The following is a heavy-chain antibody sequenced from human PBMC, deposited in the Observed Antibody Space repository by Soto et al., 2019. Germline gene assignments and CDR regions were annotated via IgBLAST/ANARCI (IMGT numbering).Heavy chain of an antibody. CDR2: LSYDGSNK. D-gene: IGHD6-19*01. Sequence: PGGSLRLSCAASGFTFSSYAMHWVRQAPGKGLEWVAVLSYDGSNKYYADSVKGRFTISRDNSKNTLYLQMNSLRAEETAVYYCERRHSSGWFGPRVEYYYYYGMDVWGQGTTVTVSS. J-gene: IGHJ6*02. CDR1: GFTFSSYA. V-gene: IGHV3-30-3*01. CDR3: ERRHSSGWFGPRVEYYYYYGMDV.